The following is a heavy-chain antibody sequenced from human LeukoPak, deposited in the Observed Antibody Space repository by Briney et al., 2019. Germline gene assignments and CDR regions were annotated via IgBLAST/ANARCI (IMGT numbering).Heavy chain of an antibody. V-gene: IGHV4-4*07. D-gene: IGHD4-17*01. CDR3: ARDSRTTGEVKFDP. Sequence: SETLSLTCTVSGGSISSYYLSWIRQPAGKGLEWIGRIYSRGTTYNPSLKDRVTMSADTSRNHVSLTLNSVTAADTAVYYCARDSRTTGEVKFDPWGQGTLVTVSS. J-gene: IGHJ5*02. CDR1: GGSISSYY. CDR2: IYSRGT.